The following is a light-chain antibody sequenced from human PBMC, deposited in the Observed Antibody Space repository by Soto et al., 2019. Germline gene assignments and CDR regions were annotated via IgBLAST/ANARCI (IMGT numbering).Light chain of an antibody. CDR2: GNS. Sequence: QSALTQPPSVSGAPGQRVTISCTGSSSNIGAGYDVHWYQQLPGTAPKLLIYGNSNRPSGVPDRFSGSKSGTSASLAITGLQAEDEADYYCQSYDSRLRGSYVFGPGTQLTVL. CDR1: SSNIGAGYD. V-gene: IGLV1-40*01. CDR3: QSYDSRLRGSYV. J-gene: IGLJ7*01.